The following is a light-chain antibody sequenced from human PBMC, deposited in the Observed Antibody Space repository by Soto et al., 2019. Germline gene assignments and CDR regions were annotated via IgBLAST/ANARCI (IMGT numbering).Light chain of an antibody. V-gene: IGKV3-11*01. CDR2: DAS. J-gene: IGKJ4*01. CDR3: QYRGIWPPGAT. CDR1: QSINNY. Sequence: EIVLTQSPVTLSLSPGERATLSCRASQSINNYLAWYQQKPGQPPRLLIYDASNRATAIPVRFSGSGSGTDFTRTISSREPEDSAVYYCQYRGIWPPGATFGGGTKVEIK.